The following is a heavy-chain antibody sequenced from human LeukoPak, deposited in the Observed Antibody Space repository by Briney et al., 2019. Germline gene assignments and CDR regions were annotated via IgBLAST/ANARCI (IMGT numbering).Heavy chain of an antibody. Sequence: SVKVSCKASGGTLSSYAISWVRQAPGQGLEWMGGIIPIFGTANYAQKFQGRVTITADKSTSTAYMELSSLRSEDTAVYYCARGINGDSFDYWGQGTLVTVSS. V-gene: IGHV1-69*06. D-gene: IGHD4-17*01. J-gene: IGHJ4*02. CDR1: GGTLSSYA. CDR2: IIPIFGTA. CDR3: ARGINGDSFDY.